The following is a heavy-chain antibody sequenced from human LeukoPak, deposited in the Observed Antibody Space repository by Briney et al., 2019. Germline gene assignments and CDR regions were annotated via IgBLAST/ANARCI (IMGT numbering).Heavy chain of an antibody. CDR1: GFTFSNYW. Sequence: GGSLRLSCEGSGFTFSNYWMGWVRQAPGKGLQWVANIKTDGSEKYYVDSVKGRFTISRDNAKNSLYLQMNSLRAEDTAVYYCARERQQLSHDAFDIWGQGTMVTVSS. CDR3: ARERQQLSHDAFDI. D-gene: IGHD6-13*01. J-gene: IGHJ3*02. CDR2: IKTDGSEK. V-gene: IGHV3-7*01.